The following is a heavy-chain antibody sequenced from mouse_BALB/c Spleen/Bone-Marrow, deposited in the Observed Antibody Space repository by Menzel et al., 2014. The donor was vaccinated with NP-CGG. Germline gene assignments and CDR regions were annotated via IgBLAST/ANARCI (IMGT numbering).Heavy chain of an antibody. Sequence: VQLQQSGPELVKPGASVKMSCKASGYTFTDYYMQWVKQSHGKSLEWIGDINPTNGDSFYNQKFKGKATLTVDKSSNTAYVQRGSLTSDDSAVYYCALRVRLYWFFDVWGAGTTVTVSS. V-gene: IGHV1-18*01. CDR1: GYTFTDYY. CDR3: ALRVRLYWFFDV. J-gene: IGHJ1*01. CDR2: INPTNGDS. D-gene: IGHD2-14*01.